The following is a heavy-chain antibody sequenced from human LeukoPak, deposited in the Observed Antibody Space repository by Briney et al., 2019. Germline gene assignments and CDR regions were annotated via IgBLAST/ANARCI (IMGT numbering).Heavy chain of an antibody. CDR1: GFTVSSNY. D-gene: IGHD3-16*01. J-gene: IGHJ6*02. CDR2: IYSGGST. Sequence: GGSLRLSCAASGFTVSSNYMTWVRQAPGKGLEWVSVIYSGGSTYYADSVKGRFTISRDNSKNTLYLQTNSLRAEDTAVYYCARDGAPYYYYGMDVWGQGTTVTVSS. V-gene: IGHV3-53*01. CDR3: ARDGAPYYYYGMDV.